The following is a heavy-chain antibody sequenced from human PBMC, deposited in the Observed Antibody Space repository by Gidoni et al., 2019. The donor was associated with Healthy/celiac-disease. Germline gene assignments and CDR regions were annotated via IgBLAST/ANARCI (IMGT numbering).Heavy chain of an antibody. D-gene: IGHD3-3*01. Sequence: EVQLVETGGGLIQPGGSLRLSWAASGFTVSSNYMSWVRQAPGKGLEWVSVIYSGGSTYYAASVKGRFTISRDNSKNTLYLQMNSLRAEDTAVYYCARGSPYDFWSGYLFDYWGQGTLVTVSS. CDR3: ARGSPYDFWSGYLFDY. CDR1: GFTVSSNY. CDR2: IYSGGST. J-gene: IGHJ4*02. V-gene: IGHV3-53*02.